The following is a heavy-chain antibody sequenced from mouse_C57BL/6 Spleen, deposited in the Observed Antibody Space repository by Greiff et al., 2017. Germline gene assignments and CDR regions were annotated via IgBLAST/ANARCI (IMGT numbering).Heavy chain of an antibody. CDR2: IYPRDGST. D-gene: IGHD1-1*01. CDR3: ARGDFYSISYVEFAY. V-gene: IGHV1-78*01. J-gene: IGHJ3*01. CDR1: GYTFTDHT. Sequence: QVQLKQSDAELVIPGASVKISCQVSGYTFTDHTIHWMKQRPDQGLEWIGYIYPRDGSTKYNEKFKGKATLSANKSSSTAYIQLNSLASEDSAVYFCARGDFYSISYVEFAYWGQGTLVTVSA.